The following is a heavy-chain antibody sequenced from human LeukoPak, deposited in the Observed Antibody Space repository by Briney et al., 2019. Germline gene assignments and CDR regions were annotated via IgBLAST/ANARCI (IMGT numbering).Heavy chain of an antibody. CDR3: AVYCSSTSCYPCFDY. J-gene: IGHJ4*02. D-gene: IGHD2-2*01. Sequence: GRSLCLSCAASGFTLSSYETSWVRHAPGEGLEWVSYISSSGSTTYYTDSVKGRFTISRDNAKKSLYLQMNSRRADDTAVYYCAVYCSSTSCYPCFDYWGQGTMVTVSS. CDR2: ISSSGSTT. V-gene: IGHV3-48*03. CDR1: GFTLSSYE.